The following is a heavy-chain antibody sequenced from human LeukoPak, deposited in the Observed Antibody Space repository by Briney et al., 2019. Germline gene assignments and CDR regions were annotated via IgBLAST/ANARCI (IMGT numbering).Heavy chain of an antibody. CDR1: GGSFSGYY. V-gene: IGHV4-34*01. J-gene: IGHJ4*02. D-gene: IGHD3-10*01. CDR2: INHSGST. CDR3: ARAGITMIRGVDY. Sequence: SETLSLTCAVYGGSFSGYYWSWIRQPPGKGLEWIGEINHSGSTNYNPSLKSRVTISVDTSKNQFSLKLSSVTAADTAVYYCARAGITMIRGVDYWGQGTLITVSS.